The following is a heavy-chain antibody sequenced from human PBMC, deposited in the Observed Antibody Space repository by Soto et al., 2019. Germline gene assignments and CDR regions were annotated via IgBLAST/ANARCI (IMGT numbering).Heavy chain of an antibody. D-gene: IGHD2-21*02. CDR3: ARGPTRDGAAAGPVVTAFLYGMDV. V-gene: IGHV4-34*01. CDR1: GGSFSGDY. J-gene: IGHJ6*02. CDR2: INHSGST. Sequence: SETLSLTCAVHGGSFSGDYWSWIRQPPGKGLEWIGEINHSGSTNYNPSLKSRVTISVDTSKNQFSLKLSSVTAADTAVYYCARGPTRDGAAAGPVVTAFLYGMDVWGQGTTVTVSS.